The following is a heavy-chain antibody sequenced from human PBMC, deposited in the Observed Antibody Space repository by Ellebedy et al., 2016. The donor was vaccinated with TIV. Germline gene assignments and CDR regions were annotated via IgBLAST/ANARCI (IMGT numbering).Heavy chain of an antibody. CDR1: GYSFSDYW. Sequence: GESLKISXKGSGYSFSDYWIGWVRQMPGKGLECLGIIYPDDSDSRDSPSFQGQVTISADKSITTAYLQWSSLKASDTAMYYCARRAFGYYYFDFWGQGTLVTVSS. CDR2: IYPDDSDS. CDR3: ARRAFGYYYFDF. D-gene: IGHD3-10*01. V-gene: IGHV5-51*01. J-gene: IGHJ4*02.